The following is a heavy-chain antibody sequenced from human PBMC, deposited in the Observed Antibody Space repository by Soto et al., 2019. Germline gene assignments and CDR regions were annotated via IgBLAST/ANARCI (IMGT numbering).Heavy chain of an antibody. Sequence: GGSLRLSCAASGFTFSSYAMGWVRQGPGKGLEWVAVVSIGGSTHYADSVRGRFTISRDNSKNTLSLQMNSLTAEDTAVYFCAKRRGAGGHFDYWGQGAMVTVYS. CDR2: VSIGGST. V-gene: IGHV3-23*01. D-gene: IGHD2-15*01. J-gene: IGHJ4*02. CDR1: GFTFSSYA. CDR3: AKRRGAGGHFDY.